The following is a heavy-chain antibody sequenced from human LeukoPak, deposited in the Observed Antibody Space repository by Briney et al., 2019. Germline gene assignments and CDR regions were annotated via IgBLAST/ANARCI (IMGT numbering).Heavy chain of an antibody. CDR3: ARELGRNAFDI. D-gene: IGHD7-27*01. Sequence: AASVKVSCKASGYTFTDYHMHWMRQAPGQGLECMGWINPNSGGTNYAQKFQGRITMTRDTSISTAYMELSRLRSDDTAVYYCARELGRNAFDIWGRGTMVTVSS. J-gene: IGHJ3*02. CDR1: GYTFTDYH. CDR2: INPNSGGT. V-gene: IGHV1-2*02.